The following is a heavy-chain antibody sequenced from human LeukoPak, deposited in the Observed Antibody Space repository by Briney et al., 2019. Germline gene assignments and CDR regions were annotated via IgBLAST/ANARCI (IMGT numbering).Heavy chain of an antibody. V-gene: IGHV4-4*02. J-gene: IGHJ3*02. CDR3: ARDVGKAGAANAFDI. CDR2: IYHSGST. CDR1: GGGISSSNW. Sequence: SETLSLTRAVSGGGISSSNWWSWVRQPPGKGLEWIGEIYHSGSTNYNPSLKSRVTISVDKSKNQFSLKLSSVTAADTAVYYCARDVGKAGAANAFDIWGQGTMVTVSS. D-gene: IGHD6-13*01.